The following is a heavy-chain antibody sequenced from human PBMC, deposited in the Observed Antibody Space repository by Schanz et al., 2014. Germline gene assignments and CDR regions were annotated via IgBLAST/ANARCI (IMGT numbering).Heavy chain of an antibody. CDR2: ISHSGGRK. V-gene: IGHV3-23*01. CDR3: AREQIMAAAGLVDY. D-gene: IGHD6-13*01. CDR1: GFTFNSYA. J-gene: IGHJ4*01. Sequence: DVQLLESGGGLVQPGGSLRLSCAASGFTFNSYAMTWVRQAPGKGLEWVSSISHSGGRKYYADSVKGRFTISRDNSENTLYLQMNSLSADDTAVFYCAREQIMAAAGLVDYWGHGTLVTVSS.